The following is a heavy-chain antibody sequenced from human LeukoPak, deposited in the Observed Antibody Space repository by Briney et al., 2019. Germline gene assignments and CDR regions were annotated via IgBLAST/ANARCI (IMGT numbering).Heavy chain of an antibody. D-gene: IGHD3-10*01. V-gene: IGHV3-48*03. CDR2: ISSSGSTI. J-gene: IGHJ4*02. CDR1: GFTFSSYD. CDR3: ARGPSVYFDY. Sequence: GGSLRLSCAASGFTFSSYDMNWVRQAPGKGLEWVSYISSSGSTIYYADSVKGRFTISRDNAKNSLYLQMNSLRAEDTAVYYCARGPSVYFDYWGQGTLVTVSS.